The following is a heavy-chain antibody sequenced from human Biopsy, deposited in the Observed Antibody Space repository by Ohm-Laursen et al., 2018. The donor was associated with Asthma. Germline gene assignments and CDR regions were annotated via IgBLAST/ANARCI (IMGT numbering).Heavy chain of an antibody. V-gene: IGHV1-69*17. D-gene: IGHD5/OR15-5a*01. CDR2: IMPPFGLT. J-gene: IGHJ4*02. Sequence: SSVKVSCKSSEDTFSSYVISWVRQAPGQGLEWMGGIMPPFGLTNYAQRFQDRLTISADKSTRTAYMELRRLRSEDSAVYYCARDHCSALWAGVSTDNCYFDYWGQGTLLTVSS. CDR1: EDTFSSYV. CDR3: ARDHCSALWAGVSTDNCYFDY.